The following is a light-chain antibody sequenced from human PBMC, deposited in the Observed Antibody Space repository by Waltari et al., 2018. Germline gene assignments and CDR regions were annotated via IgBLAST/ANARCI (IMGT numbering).Light chain of an antibody. J-gene: IGKJ5*01. V-gene: IGKV3-11*01. CDR3: QQRKNWPIT. CDR1: QSITTY. Sequence: EIVLTQSPATLSLSPGERATLSCRASQSITTYLAWYQQKPGQAPRLLIPDAFSRATGIPARFSGSGSGTDFTLTISSLEPEDFAIYYCQQRKNWPITFGQGTRLDIK. CDR2: DAF.